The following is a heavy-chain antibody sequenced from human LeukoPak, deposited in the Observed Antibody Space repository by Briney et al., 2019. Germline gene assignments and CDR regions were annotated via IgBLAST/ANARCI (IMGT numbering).Heavy chain of an antibody. CDR2: ILYDGRTT. D-gene: IGHD2-15*01. Sequence: GGSLRLSCAASGFTFRSYTMHWVRQAPGKGLEWVAVILYDGRTTNYAESVRGRFTISRDTSENTLYLQMNSLRAEDTAVYYCRVVVAATGDYWGQGTLVTVSS. CDR1: GFTFRSYT. J-gene: IGHJ4*02. CDR3: RVVVAATGDY. V-gene: IGHV3-30*04.